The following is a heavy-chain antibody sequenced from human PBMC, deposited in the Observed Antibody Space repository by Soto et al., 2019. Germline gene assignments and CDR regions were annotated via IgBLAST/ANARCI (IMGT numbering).Heavy chain of an antibody. Sequence: ASVKVSCKASGGTFSSYAISWVRQAPGQGLEWMGGIIPIFGTANYAQKFQGRVTITADKSTSTAYMELSSLRSEDTAVYYCARDHCSGGSCYLETYYYYGMDVWGQGTTVTVSS. D-gene: IGHD2-15*01. J-gene: IGHJ6*02. V-gene: IGHV1-69*06. CDR2: IIPIFGTA. CDR3: ARDHCSGGSCYLETYYYYGMDV. CDR1: GGTFSSYA.